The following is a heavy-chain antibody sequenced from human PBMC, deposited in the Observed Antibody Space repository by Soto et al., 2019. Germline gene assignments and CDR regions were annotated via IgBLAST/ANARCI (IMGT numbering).Heavy chain of an antibody. J-gene: IGHJ6*02. V-gene: IGHV4-31*02. CDR1: GGSLSSGGYY. CDR3: ARDPLGNYYYGMDV. CDR2: IYYSGST. Sequence: SETLSLTWTVSGGSLSSGGYYRSWIRQHPGKGLEWIGYIYYSGSTYYNPSLKSRVTISVDTSKNQFSLKLSSVTAADTAVYYCARDPLGNYYYGMDVWGQGTTVTVSS. D-gene: IGHD1-26*01.